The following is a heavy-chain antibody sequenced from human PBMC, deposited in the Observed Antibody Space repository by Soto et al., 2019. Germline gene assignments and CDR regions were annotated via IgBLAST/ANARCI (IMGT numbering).Heavy chain of an antibody. CDR2: IWYDGSNK. Sequence: PGGSLRLSCAASGFTFSSYGMHWVRQAPGKGLEWVAVIWYDGSNKYYADSVKGRFTISRDNSKNTLYLQMNSLRAEDTALYYCARNQVTTLIRTYGMDVWGKGTRVTVPS. CDR1: GFTFSSYG. CDR3: ARNQVTTLIRTYGMDV. J-gene: IGHJ6*04. V-gene: IGHV3-33*01. D-gene: IGHD4-17*01.